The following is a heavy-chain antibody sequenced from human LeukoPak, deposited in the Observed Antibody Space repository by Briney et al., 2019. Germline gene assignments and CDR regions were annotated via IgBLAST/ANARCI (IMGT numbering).Heavy chain of an antibody. J-gene: IGHJ4*02. CDR1: GDSVSSNSVA. Sequence: SQTLSLTCAISGDSVSSNSVAWNWIRQSPSRGLEWLGRTYYRSKWYSDYAVSVKSRITINADTSKNQFSLQLNSVTAADTAVYYCATYDQKLAFDDWGQGTLVTVFS. D-gene: IGHD3-3*01. V-gene: IGHV6-1*01. CDR3: ATYDQKLAFDD. CDR2: TYYRSKWYS.